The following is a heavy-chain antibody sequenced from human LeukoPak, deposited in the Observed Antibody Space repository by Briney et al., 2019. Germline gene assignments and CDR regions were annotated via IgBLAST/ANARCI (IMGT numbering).Heavy chain of an antibody. Sequence: PSQTLSLTCTVSGGSISSGSYYWSWIRQPAGKGLEWIGRIYTSGSTNYNPSLKSRVTISVDTSKNQFSLKLSSVTAADTAVYYCARAVAAYYYYYYMDVWGKGTTVTVSS. CDR1: GGSISSGSYY. D-gene: IGHD6-19*01. CDR2: IYTSGST. CDR3: ARAVAAYYYYYYMDV. J-gene: IGHJ6*03. V-gene: IGHV4-61*02.